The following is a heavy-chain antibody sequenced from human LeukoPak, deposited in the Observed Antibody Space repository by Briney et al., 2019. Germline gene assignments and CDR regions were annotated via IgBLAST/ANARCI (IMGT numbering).Heavy chain of an antibody. CDR3: ARGLRWPYYFDY. Sequence: GGSLRLSCAASGFSFSSYAMSWVRQAPGKGLEWVSVIYSGGFTHYADSVKGRFTISRDSSKNTLYLQMNSLRAEDTAVYYCARGLRWPYYFDYWGQGTLVTVSS. J-gene: IGHJ4*02. D-gene: IGHD4-23*01. CDR2: IYSGGFT. CDR1: GFSFSSYA. V-gene: IGHV3-53*01.